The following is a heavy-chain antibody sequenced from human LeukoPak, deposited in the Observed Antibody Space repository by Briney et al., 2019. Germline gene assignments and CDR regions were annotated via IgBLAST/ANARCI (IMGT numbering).Heavy chain of an antibody. D-gene: IGHD2-8*02. CDR3: ARGEWYWDY. CDR1: GGSTSGYY. V-gene: IGHV4-59*13. J-gene: IGHJ4*02. CDR2: IYYSGNT. Sequence: SETLSLSYTVSGGSTSGYYWSWIRQPPGKGLEWIGYIYYSGNTNCNPSLKSRVTLSLDTSKNQFSLKLSSVTAADTAVYYCARGEWYWDYWGQGTLVTVSS.